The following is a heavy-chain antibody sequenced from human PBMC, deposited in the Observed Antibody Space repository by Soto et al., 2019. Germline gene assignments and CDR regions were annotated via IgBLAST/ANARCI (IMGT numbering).Heavy chain of an antibody. D-gene: IGHD3-22*01. CDR3: AKNPGYYYDSTGYHFDY. V-gene: IGHV3-23*01. Sequence: LRLSCAASEFTFSNYAMSWVRQAPGKGLEWVSVIIYGGGTTYYADSVKGRFTISRDNSKNTLYLQMNSLRAEDTAVYYCAKNPGYYYDSTGYHFDYWGQGTLVTVSS. J-gene: IGHJ4*02. CDR2: IIYGGGTT. CDR1: EFTFSNYA.